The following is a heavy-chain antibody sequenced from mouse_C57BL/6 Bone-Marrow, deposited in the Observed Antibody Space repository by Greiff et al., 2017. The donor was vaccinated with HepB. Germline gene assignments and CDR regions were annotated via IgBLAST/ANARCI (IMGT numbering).Heavy chain of an antibody. J-gene: IGHJ3*01. CDR3: ASWGDSSGFGAY. CDR1: GFTFTGYW. V-gene: IGHV1-9*01. D-gene: IGHD3-2*02. Sequence: QVQLQQSGAELMKPGASVKLSCKATGFTFTGYWIEWVKQRPGHGLEWIGEILPGSGSTNYNEKFKGKATFTADTSSNTAYMQLSSLTTEYSAIYYCASWGDSSGFGAYWGQGTLVTVSA. CDR2: ILPGSGST.